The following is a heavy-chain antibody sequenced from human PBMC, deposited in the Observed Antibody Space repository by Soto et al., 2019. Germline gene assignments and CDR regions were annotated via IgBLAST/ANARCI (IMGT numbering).Heavy chain of an antibody. CDR1: GYSFTSYW. CDR2: IYPGDSDT. J-gene: IGHJ6*02. CDR3: ARLIAVADYYYYGMDV. D-gene: IGHD6-19*01. Sequence: PGESLKISCKGSGYSFTSYWIGWVRQMPGKGLEWMGIIYPGDSDTRYSPSFQGQVTISADKSISTAYLQWSSLKASDTAMYYCARLIAVADYYYYGMDVWGQGTTVTVSS. V-gene: IGHV5-51*01.